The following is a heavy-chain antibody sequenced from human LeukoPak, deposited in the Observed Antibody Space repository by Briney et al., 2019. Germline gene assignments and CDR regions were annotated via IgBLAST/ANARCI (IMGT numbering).Heavy chain of an antibody. D-gene: IGHD5-24*01. CDR2: IWYDGSNK. Sequence: GGSLRLSCAASGFTFSSYGMHWVRQAPGKGLEWVAVIWYDGSNKYYADSVKGRFTISRDNSKNTLYLQMNSLRAEDTAVYYCAKDSGGDGYNAFDYWGQGTLVTVSS. CDR1: GFTFSSYG. J-gene: IGHJ4*02. V-gene: IGHV3-33*06. CDR3: AKDSGGDGYNAFDY.